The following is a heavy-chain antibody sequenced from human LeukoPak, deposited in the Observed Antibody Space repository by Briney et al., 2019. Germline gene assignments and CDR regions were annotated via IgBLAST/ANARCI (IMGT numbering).Heavy chain of an antibody. D-gene: IGHD3-9*01. CDR2: ISDSGGST. V-gene: IGHV3-23*01. Sequence: PGGSLRLSCAASGITFSSYAMSWVRQAPGKGLEWVSGISDSGGSTYYADSVKGRFTISRDNSKNTLYLQVNSLRAEDTAVYYCARSIGLTGGGVDVWGQGTTVTVSS. CDR3: ARSIGLTGGGVDV. CDR1: GITFSSYA. J-gene: IGHJ6*02.